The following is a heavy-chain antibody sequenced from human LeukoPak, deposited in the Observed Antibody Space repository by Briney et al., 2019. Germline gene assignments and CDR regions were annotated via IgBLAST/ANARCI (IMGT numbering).Heavy chain of an antibody. J-gene: IGHJ4*02. D-gene: IGHD3-22*01. CDR1: GGSITGYD. CDR2: IYYTGST. V-gene: IGHV4-59*08. CDR3: ARTWHYDSSDYFPFDY. Sequence: SETLSLTCTVSGGSITGYDWSWIRQPPGKGLEWIGYIYYTGSTKYSPSLKSRLAMSVDTSKNQFSLNLGSVTAADTAVYYCARTWHYDSSDYFPFDYWGQGTLVTVSS.